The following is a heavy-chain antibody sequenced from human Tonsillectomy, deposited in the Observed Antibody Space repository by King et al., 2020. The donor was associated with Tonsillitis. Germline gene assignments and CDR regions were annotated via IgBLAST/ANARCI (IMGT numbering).Heavy chain of an antibody. CDR3: ATSNSGNYYDGFAG. J-gene: IGHJ3*01. D-gene: IGHD1-26*01. V-gene: IGHV4-34*01. CDR2: SNYSGIA. Sequence: VQLQQWGAGLLKPSETLSLTCAVYGGSFTNYYYNLLRQSPGKGLDWIGESNYSGIANYNPSLKIRVTMSVDTSNNQFSLILSSMTAADTARYSCATSNSGNYYDGFAGWGQGRRVTVSS. CDR1: GGSFTNYY.